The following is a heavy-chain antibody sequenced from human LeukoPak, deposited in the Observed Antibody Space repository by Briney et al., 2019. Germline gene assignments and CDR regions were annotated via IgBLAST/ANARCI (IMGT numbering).Heavy chain of an antibody. CDR1: GGSISSYY. D-gene: IGHD6-13*01. V-gene: IGHV4-59*01. CDR3: ARISSSWYLKNYGMDV. CDR2: IYYSGST. Sequence: SETLSLTCTVSGGSISSYYWSWIRQPPGKGLEWIGYIYYSGSTNYNPSLKSRVTISVDTSKNQFSLKLSSVTTADTAVYYCARISSSWYLKNYGMDVWGQGTTVTVSS. J-gene: IGHJ6*02.